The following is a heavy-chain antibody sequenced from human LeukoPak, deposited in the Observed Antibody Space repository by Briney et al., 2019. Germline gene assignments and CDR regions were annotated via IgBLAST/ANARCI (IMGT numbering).Heavy chain of an antibody. Sequence: PGGSPRLSCAASGFTFSSACLSWVRQAPWKGLEWVGRVRTKSDGETVDYAAPVKGRFTISRDDSKNTLFLQMNSLKTEDTAVYYCATPALGRRLYYYDYWGQGTLVTVSP. CDR1: GFTFSSAC. J-gene: IGHJ4*02. CDR2: VRTKSDGETV. CDR3: ATPALGRRLYYYDY. V-gene: IGHV3-15*07. D-gene: IGHD3-16*01.